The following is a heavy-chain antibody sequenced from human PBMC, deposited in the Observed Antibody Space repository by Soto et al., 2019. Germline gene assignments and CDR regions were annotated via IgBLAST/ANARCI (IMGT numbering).Heavy chain of an antibody. J-gene: IGHJ2*01. CDR1: GGSFSTYY. V-gene: IGHV4-34*01. CDR2: INHSGST. CDR3: ARGTMVRGVMAPPDL. D-gene: IGHD3-10*01. Sequence: QVQLQQWGAGLLKPSETLSLTCAVYGGSFSTYYWSWIRQPPGQGLEWIGKINHSGSTNYNPSLKRRVTISVDTSKNQFSLKLSSVTGADTAVYYCARGTMVRGVMAPPDLWGRGTLVTVSS.